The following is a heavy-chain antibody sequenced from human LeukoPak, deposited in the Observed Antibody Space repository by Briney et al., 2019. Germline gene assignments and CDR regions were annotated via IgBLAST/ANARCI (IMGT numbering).Heavy chain of an antibody. CDR1: GFTFSSYA. D-gene: IGHD2-2*01. CDR3: AKGGEYCSSTSCYFGY. V-gene: IGHV3-30*02. J-gene: IGHJ4*02. Sequence: GGSLRLSCAASGFTFSSYAMSWVRQAPGKGLEWVAFIRYDGSNKYYADSVKGRFTISRDNSKNTLYLQMNSLRAEDTAVYYCAKGGEYCSSTSCYFGYWGQGTLVTVSS. CDR2: IRYDGSNK.